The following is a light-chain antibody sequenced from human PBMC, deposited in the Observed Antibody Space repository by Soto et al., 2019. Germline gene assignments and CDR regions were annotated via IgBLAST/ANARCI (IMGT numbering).Light chain of an antibody. V-gene: IGKV3-11*01. CDR3: QQRSIWPS. CDR1: QSVSSY. Sequence: EIVLTQSPATLSLSPGERATLSCRASQSVSSYLAWYQQKPGQAPRLLIYDASNRATGIPARFSGSGSGTDFTLTISSLDPEDCAVYYCQQRSIWPSFGQGTRLEIK. J-gene: IGKJ5*01. CDR2: DAS.